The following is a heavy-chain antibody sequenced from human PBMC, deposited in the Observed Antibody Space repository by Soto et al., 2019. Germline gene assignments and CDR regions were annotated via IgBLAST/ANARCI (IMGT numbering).Heavy chain of an antibody. CDR1: GFTFSSYE. CDR3: ARDPSEQSGVHYYYYYGMDV. CDR2: ISSSVSTI. D-gene: IGHD3-10*01. Sequence: GGSLRLSCAASGFTFSSYEMNWVRQAPGKGLEWVSYISSSVSTIYYADSVKGRFTISRDNAKNSLYLQMNSLRAEDTAVYYCARDPSEQSGVHYYYYYGMDVWGQGTTVTVSS. V-gene: IGHV3-48*03. J-gene: IGHJ6*02.